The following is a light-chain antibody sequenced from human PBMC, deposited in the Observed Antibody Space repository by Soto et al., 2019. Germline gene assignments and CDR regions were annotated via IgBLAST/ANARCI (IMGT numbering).Light chain of an antibody. Sequence: SYELTQPPSVSVTPGQTARIPCGRNDIGTKSVHWYQQKPDQSPVLVVYDDSDRPSGIPERFSGSNSGNAATLTISRVEAGDEADYYCHLWDNTSDQPVFGGGTKLTVL. CDR1: DIGTKS. CDR2: DDS. J-gene: IGLJ2*01. V-gene: IGLV3-21*02. CDR3: HLWDNTSDQPV.